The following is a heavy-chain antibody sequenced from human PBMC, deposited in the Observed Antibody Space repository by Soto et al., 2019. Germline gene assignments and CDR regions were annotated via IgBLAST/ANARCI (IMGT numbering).Heavy chain of an antibody. CDR2: ISASNGDT. CDR1: GNSFSSFV. Sequence: QVYMVQSGGELKKPGASVKVSCRASGNSFSSFVISWVRQAPGQGLEWMGWISASNGDTNYAQKFQGRVIMTTDTSTNTAYREVRSLTSDDTAVYYCARRVDSCDYTGKMDGWGKGPTVTVSS. J-gene: IGHJ6*01. CDR3: ARRVDSCDYTGKMDG. D-gene: IGHD4-17*01. V-gene: IGHV1-18*01.